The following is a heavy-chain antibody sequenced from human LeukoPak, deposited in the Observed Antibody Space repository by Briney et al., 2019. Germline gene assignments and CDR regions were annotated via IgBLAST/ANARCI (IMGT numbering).Heavy chain of an antibody. V-gene: IGHV1-8*02. CDR1: GYTFTSYY. D-gene: IGHD6-13*01. CDR3: ARGRRIAAAVYYYYYGMDV. CDR2: MNPNSGNT. J-gene: IGHJ6*02. Sequence: GASVKVSCKASGYTFTSYYIHWVRQAPGQGLEWMGWMNPNSGNTGYAQKFQGRVTMTRNTSISTAYMELSSLRSEDTAVYYCARGRRIAAAVYYYYYGMDVWGQGTTVTVSS.